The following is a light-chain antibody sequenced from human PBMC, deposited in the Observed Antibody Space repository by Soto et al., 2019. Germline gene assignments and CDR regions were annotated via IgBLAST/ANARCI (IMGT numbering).Light chain of an antibody. CDR2: KAS. J-gene: IGKJ2*01. V-gene: IGKV1-5*03. CDR3: QQYNSYAYT. CDR1: QSISSW. Sequence: DIQMTQSPSTLSASVGDRVTITCRASQSISSWLAWYQQKPGKAPKLLISKASSLESGVPSRFSGSGSGTEFTLTISSLQPDDFATYYCQQYNSYAYTFGQGTKVDIK.